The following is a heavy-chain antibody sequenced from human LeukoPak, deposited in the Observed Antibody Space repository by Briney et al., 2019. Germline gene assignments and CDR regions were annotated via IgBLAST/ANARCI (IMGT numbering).Heavy chain of an antibody. CDR3: TNSDGYGLIRI. CDR2: IYYTGKT. J-gene: IGHJ3*02. CDR1: GDSLTGYY. D-gene: IGHD3-10*01. Sequence: PSETLSLTCSDSGDSLTGYYWGWLRQPPGKGGEGIGHIYYTGKTYYNSSLKSRVTISLDTSKNQFSLKVISMTAADTAAYYCTNSDGYGLIRICGRGTMVTVSS. V-gene: IGHV4-39*07.